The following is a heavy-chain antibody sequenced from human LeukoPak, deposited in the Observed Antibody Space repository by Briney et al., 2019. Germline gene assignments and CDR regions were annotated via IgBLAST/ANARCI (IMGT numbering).Heavy chain of an antibody. D-gene: IGHD5-24*01. V-gene: IGHV4-59*01. CDR2: IYYSGST. J-gene: IGHJ6*04. CDR3: ARTTSQDGYSVMDV. Sequence: SETLSLTCTVSGGSISSYYWSWIRQPPGKGLEWIGYIYYSGSTNYNPSLKSRVTISVDTSKNQFSLKLSSVTAADTAVYYCARTTSQDGYSVMDVWGKGTTVTVSS. CDR1: GGSISSYY.